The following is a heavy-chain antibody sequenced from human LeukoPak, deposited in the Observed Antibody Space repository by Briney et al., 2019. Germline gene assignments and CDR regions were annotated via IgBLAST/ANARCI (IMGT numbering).Heavy chain of an antibody. D-gene: IGHD5-18*01. CDR2: ISYDGNNK. J-gene: IGHJ4*02. V-gene: IGHV3-30*18. Sequence: GGSLRLSCATSGFTLRSFAVHWVRRAPGKGLEWVTLISYDGNNKYYADSVKGRFTISRDNSKNTLYLQMNSLTTDDTAIYYCAKSGAGGYLRAFDSWGQGTLVTVSS. CDR1: GFTLRSFA. CDR3: AKSGAGGYLRAFDS.